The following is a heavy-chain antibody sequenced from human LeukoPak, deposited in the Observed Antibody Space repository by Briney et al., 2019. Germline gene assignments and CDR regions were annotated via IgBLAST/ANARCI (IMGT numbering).Heavy chain of an antibody. Sequence: GGSLRLSCAASGFTFSSYSMNWVRQAPGKGLEWVSSISSSSSYIYYADSVKGRFTISRDNAKNSLYLQMNSLRAEDTAVYYCARDHPMVRGVIGYWGQGTLVTVSS. CDR3: ARDHPMVRGVIGY. J-gene: IGHJ4*02. CDR2: ISSSSSYI. CDR1: GFTFSSYS. V-gene: IGHV3-21*01. D-gene: IGHD3-10*01.